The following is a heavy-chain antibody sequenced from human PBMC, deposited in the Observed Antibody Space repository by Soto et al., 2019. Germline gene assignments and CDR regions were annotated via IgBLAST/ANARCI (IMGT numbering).Heavy chain of an antibody. Sequence: VKVSCKASGDTFKNCVISWVRQAPGQGLEWMGGIIPLFGTTDFAQRFQGRLTITTDESTTTAYMELSRLRSEDTATYYCAAELGFGKLSVVWGQGTTVTVSS. J-gene: IGHJ6*02. CDR3: AAELGFGKLSVV. CDR2: IIPLFGTT. D-gene: IGHD3-10*01. CDR1: GDTFKNCV. V-gene: IGHV1-69*05.